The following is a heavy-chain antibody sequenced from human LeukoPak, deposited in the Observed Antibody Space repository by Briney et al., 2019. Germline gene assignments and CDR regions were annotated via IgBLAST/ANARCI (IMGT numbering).Heavy chain of an antibody. J-gene: IGHJ3*02. CDR1: GYTFTGYY. CDR2: INPNSGGT. V-gene: IGHV1-2*02. D-gene: IGHD3-22*01. Sequence: GASVKVSCKASGYTFTGYYMHWVRQAPGQGLEWMGWINPNSGGTNYAQKFQGRVTMTRDTSISTAYMELSRLRSDDTAVYYCARTLYYYDSSGYYYVGAFDIWGQGTMVTVSS. CDR3: ARTLYYYDSSGYYYVGAFDI.